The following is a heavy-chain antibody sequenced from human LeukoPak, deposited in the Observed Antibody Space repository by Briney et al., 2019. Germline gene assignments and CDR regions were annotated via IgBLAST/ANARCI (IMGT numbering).Heavy chain of an antibody. CDR3: ARRGTIFGPESL. D-gene: IGHD3-3*01. CDR2: IYTSGNT. CDR1: GGSISYYY. J-gene: IGHJ2*01. Sequence: PSETLSLTCSLSGGSISYYYWTCIRQPPGKGLEWIGYIYTSGNTDYNPSLKSRVSMSLDTSKSQLSLNLSSGTAADTAVYFCARRGTIFGPESLWGRGTLVTVSS. V-gene: IGHV4-4*09.